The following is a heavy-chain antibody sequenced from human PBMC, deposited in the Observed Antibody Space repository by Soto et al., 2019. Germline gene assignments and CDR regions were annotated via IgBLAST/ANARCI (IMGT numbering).Heavy chain of an antibody. CDR3: VRDLGWDFRSWYMDV. D-gene: IGHD3-16*01. CDR1: GFDFSFYS. V-gene: IGHV3-21*02. J-gene: IGHJ6*03. Sequence: EVQLVESGGGLVKPGGSLRLSCAASGFDFSFYSMNWVRQAPGKGLEWVSAINEDSSYIYYAHSWRGRFIISRDNAKESLYLQMHSLRAEDTDVYYCVRDLGWDFRSWYMDVWGDGATVTVSS. CDR2: INEDSSYI.